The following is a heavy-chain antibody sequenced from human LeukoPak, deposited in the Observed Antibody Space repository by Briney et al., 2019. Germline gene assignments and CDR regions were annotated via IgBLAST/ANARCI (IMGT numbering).Heavy chain of an antibody. Sequence: ASVKVSCKASGYIFSSYAMHWVRQAPGQRPEWMGWIDVGNGNKDYSQKFQGRVTISRDTSASTAYMELSSLRSEDTAVYYCARGVFGVVRGRDLFVYWGQGTLVTVSS. CDR2: IDVGNGNK. CDR3: ARGVFGVVRGRDLFVY. D-gene: IGHD3-3*01. CDR1: GYIFSSYA. V-gene: IGHV1-3*01. J-gene: IGHJ4*02.